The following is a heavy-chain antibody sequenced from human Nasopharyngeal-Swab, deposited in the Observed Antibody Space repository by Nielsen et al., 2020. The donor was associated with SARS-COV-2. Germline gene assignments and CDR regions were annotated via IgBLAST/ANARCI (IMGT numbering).Heavy chain of an antibody. CDR3: ARDGLRFLEWLAHDY. CDR2: IKQDGSEK. J-gene: IGHJ4*02. CDR1: GFTFSSYW. Sequence: GESLKISCAASGFTFSSYWMSWVRQAPGKGLEWVANIKQDGSEKYYVDSVKGRFTISRDNAKNSLYLQMNSLRAEDTAVYCCARDGLRFLEWLAHDYWGQGTLVTVSS. D-gene: IGHD3-3*01. V-gene: IGHV3-7*01.